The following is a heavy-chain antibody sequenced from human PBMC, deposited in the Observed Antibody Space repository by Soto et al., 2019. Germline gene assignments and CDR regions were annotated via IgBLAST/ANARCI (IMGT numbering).Heavy chain of an antibody. D-gene: IGHD1-26*01. CDR2: ISWNSGSI. J-gene: IGHJ6*02. CDR3: AKDMAHSGSYYYYYGMDV. V-gene: IGHV3-9*01. Sequence: GGSLRLSCAASGFTFDDYAMHWVRQAPGKGLEWVSGISWNSGSIGYADSVKGRFTISRDNAKNSLYLQMNSLRAEDTALYYCAKDMAHSGSYYYYYGMDVWCQGTTVTVSS. CDR1: GFTFDDYA.